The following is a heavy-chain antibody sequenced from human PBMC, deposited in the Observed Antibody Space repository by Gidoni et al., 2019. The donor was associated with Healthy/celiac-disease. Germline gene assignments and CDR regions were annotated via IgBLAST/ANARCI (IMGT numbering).Heavy chain of an antibody. CDR3: AKDILGHSGSYF. J-gene: IGHJ4*02. D-gene: IGHD1-26*01. Sequence: ELQLVESGGGLVQPGRSLRLSCAASGFTFDDYAMHWVRQAPGKGLEWVSGSSWNSGSIGYADSVKGRFTISRDNAKNSLYLQMNSLRAEDTALYYCAKDILGHSGSYFWGQGTLVTVSS. V-gene: IGHV3-9*01. CDR2: SSWNSGSI. CDR1: GFTFDDYA.